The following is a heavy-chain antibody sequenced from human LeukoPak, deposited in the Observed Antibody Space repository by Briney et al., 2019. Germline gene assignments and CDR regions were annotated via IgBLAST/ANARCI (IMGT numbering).Heavy chain of an antibody. D-gene: IGHD6-13*01. J-gene: IGHJ6*03. CDR1: GGSFSGYY. V-gene: IGHV4-34*01. CDR2: INHSGST. CDR3: ARRTFYSSSYYYYYTWTS. Sequence: PSETLSLTCAVYGGSFSGYYWSWIRQPPGKGLEWIGEINHSGSTNYNPSLKSRVTISVDTSKNQFSLKLSSVTAADTAVYYCARRTFYSSSYYYYYTWTSGAKGPRSPSP.